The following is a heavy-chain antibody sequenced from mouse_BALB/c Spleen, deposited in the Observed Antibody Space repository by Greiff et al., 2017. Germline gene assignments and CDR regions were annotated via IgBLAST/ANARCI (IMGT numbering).Heavy chain of an antibody. CDR1: GYAFTNYL. J-gene: IGHJ4*01. V-gene: IGHV1-54*01. D-gene: IGHD2-3*01. CDR2: INPGSGGT. Sequence: QVQLKESGAELVRPGTSVKVSCKASGYAFTNYLIEWVKQRPGQGLEWIGVINPGSGGTNYNEKFKGKATLTADKSSSTAYMQLSSLTSDDSAVYFCARRDDGYFYAMDYWGQGTSVTVSS. CDR3: ARRDDGYFYAMDY.